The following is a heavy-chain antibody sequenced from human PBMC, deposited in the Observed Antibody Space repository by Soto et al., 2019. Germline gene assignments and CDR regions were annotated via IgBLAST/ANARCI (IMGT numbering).Heavy chain of an antibody. CDR2: IRGRGGST. CDR1: VFTCSSYA. D-gene: IGHD1-26*01. CDR3: AKGSGDYDYGMDV. Sequence: PGGTLRLSGAASVFTCSSYAMSWVRQAPGKGRECVSAIRGRGGSTYYADSVKGRFTISRDNSKNTLYLQMNSLRAADTAVYYCAKGSGDYDYGMDVWGQGTTVTVSS. V-gene: IGHV3-23*01. J-gene: IGHJ6*02.